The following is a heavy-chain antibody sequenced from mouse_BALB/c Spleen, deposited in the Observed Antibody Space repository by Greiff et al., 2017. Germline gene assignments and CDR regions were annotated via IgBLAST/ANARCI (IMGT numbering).Heavy chain of an antibody. J-gene: IGHJ4*01. CDR2: IYPGDGDT. CDR1: GYTFTSYW. V-gene: IGHV1-87*01. D-gene: IGHD2-4*01. Sequence: VQLQESGAELARPGASVKLSCKASGYTFTSYWMQWVKQRPGQGLEWIGAIYPGDGDTRYTQKFKGKATLTADKSSSTAYMQLSSLASEDSAVYYCARSTMITTDAMDYWGQGTSVTVSS. CDR3: ARSTMITTDAMDY.